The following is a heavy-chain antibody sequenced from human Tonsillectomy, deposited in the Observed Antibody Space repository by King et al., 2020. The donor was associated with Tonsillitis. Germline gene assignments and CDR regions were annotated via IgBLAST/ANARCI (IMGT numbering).Heavy chain of an antibody. J-gene: IGHJ1*01. D-gene: IGHD6-13*01. CDR2: ISGSGGST. CDR3: AKFKGSHGSSWTEYFQH. V-gene: IGHV3-23*04. Sequence: VQLVESGGGLVQPGGSLRLSCAASEFTFSSYAMSWVRQAPGKGLEWVSAISGSGGSTYYADSVKGRFTITRDNSKNTLYLQMNSLRAEDTALYYCAKFKGSHGSSWTEYFQHWGQGTLVTVSS. CDR1: EFTFSSYA.